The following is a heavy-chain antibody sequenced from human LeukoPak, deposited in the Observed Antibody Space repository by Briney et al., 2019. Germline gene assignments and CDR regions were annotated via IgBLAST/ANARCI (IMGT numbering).Heavy chain of an antibody. V-gene: IGHV3-23*01. CDR2: ISGSGRNT. Sequence: PGGSLRLSCAASGLTFSTYAMSWVRRAPGRGLEWVSTISGSGRNTDYADSVKGRFTISRDNSKNTLYLQVNSLRGEDTALYYCAKDHSGTWDYFDYWGQGTLVTVSS. CDR1: GLTFSTYA. CDR3: AKDHSGTWDYFDY. D-gene: IGHD1-26*01. J-gene: IGHJ4*02.